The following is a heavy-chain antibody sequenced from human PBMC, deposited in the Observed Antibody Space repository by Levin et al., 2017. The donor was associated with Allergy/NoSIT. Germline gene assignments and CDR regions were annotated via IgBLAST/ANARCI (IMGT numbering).Heavy chain of an antibody. Sequence: GESLKISCKASGYTFTAYYIHWVRQAPGQGLEWMGRINPNTGGTHYAQKFQGRVTVARDTSISTAYMELSSLTSDDTAVYYCARDSGSFAMDVWGQGTTVTVSS. CDR2: INPNTGGT. V-gene: IGHV1-2*06. CDR1: GYTFTAYY. CDR3: ARDSGSFAMDV. J-gene: IGHJ6*02. D-gene: IGHD1-26*01.